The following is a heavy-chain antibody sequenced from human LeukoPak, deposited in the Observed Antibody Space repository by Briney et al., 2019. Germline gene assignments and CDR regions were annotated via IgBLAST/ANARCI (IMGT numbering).Heavy chain of an antibody. CDR1: GFSLRTSGVG. D-gene: IGHD1-26*01. Sequence: SGPTLVRPTQSLTLTCTFFGFSLRTSGVGVGWIRQPPGKALEWPALIYEDDDKRYSPSLKSRLTISKDTSKNQVVLTMTNMEPVDTATYYCTHSEWDDNSRVHFDYWGQGTLVTVSS. CDR2: IYEDDDK. V-gene: IGHV2-5*02. CDR3: THSEWDDNSRVHFDY. J-gene: IGHJ4*02.